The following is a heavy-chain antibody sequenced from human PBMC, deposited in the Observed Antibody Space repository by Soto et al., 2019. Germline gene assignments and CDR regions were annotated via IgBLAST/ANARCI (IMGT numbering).Heavy chain of an antibody. CDR2: IYYSGST. CDR1: SGSISSYD. CDR3: ARSRYGSLDY. D-gene: IGHD3-10*01. J-gene: IGHJ4*02. Sequence: QVQLQESGRGLVKPSETLSLTCTVSSGSISSYDWSWIRQPPGKGLEWIGYIYYSGSTNYNPSLKSRVTISVDTSKNQFSLKLSSVTAADTVVYYCARSRYGSLDYWGQGTLVTVSS. V-gene: IGHV4-59*01.